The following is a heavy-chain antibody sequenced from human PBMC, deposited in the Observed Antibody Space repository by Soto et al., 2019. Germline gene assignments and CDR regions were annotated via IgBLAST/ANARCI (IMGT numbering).Heavy chain of an antibody. D-gene: IGHD3-10*01. J-gene: IGHJ6*02. CDR2: IYYSGST. CDR3: ARRGRVLTMVRGVDYGMDV. CDR1: GGSISSYY. V-gene: IGHV4-39*01. Sequence: SETLSLTCTVSGGSISSYYWSWIRPPPGKGLEWIGSIYYSGSTYYNPSLKSRVTISVDTSKNQFSLKLSSVTAADTAVYYCARRGRVLTMVRGVDYGMDVWGQGTTVTVSS.